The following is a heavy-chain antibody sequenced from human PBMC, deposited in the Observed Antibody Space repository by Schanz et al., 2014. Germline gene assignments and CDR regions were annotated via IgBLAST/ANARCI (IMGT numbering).Heavy chain of an antibody. CDR1: GGTFNSYA. J-gene: IGHJ4*02. D-gene: IGHD2-2*01. V-gene: IGHV1-69*04. Sequence: QVQLVQSGAEVKKPGSSVKVSCKASGGTFNSYAISWVRQAPGQGLEWMGRIIPILGIANYAQKFQGRVTITADKFTGPAYMELSSLKSEDTAVYYCATEGPGIVVIPAAGLDYWGQGTLVTVSS. CDR2: IIPILGIA. CDR3: ATEGPGIVVIPAAGLDY.